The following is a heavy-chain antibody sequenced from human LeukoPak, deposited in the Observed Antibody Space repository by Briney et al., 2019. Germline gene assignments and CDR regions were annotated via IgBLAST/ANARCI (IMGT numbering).Heavy chain of an antibody. CDR3: ARVMITFGGVISDYFDY. V-gene: IGHV4-59*01. CDR2: IYYSGST. J-gene: IGHJ4*02. D-gene: IGHD3-16*01. CDR1: GGSISSYY. Sequence: SETLSLTCTVSGGSISSYYWSWIRQPPGKGLEWIGYIYYSGSTNYNPSLKCRVTISVDTSKNQFSLKLSSVTAADTAVYYCARVMITFGGVISDYFDYWGQGTLVTVSS.